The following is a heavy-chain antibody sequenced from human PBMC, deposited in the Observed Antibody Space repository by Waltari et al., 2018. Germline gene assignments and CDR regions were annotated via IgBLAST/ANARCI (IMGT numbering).Heavy chain of an antibody. D-gene: IGHD3-22*01. Sequence: QVQLQQWGAGLLQPSETLSLTCAVYGGSFSGYYWSWIRQPPGKGLEWIGQIHHSDDTNYNPSLKSRVTISVDTSQNQFSLNLSSVTATDTAVYYCAKHGGYHFDDWGQGTLVTVSS. J-gene: IGHJ4*02. V-gene: IGHV4-34*01. CDR1: GGSFSGYY. CDR3: AKHGGYHFDD. CDR2: IHHSDDT.